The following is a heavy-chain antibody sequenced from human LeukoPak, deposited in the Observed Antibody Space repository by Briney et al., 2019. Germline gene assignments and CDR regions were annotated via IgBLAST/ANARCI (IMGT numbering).Heavy chain of an antibody. V-gene: IGHV3-23*01. CDR2: IRSNGETT. Sequence: GGPLRLSCAASGFTFSSIAMTWVRQAPGKGLEWVLTIRSNGETTYNADSVKGRFTISRDNSKKTLYLQLNSLRVEDTAIYYCAKGQELDDGVFDSWGQGTLVTVSS. J-gene: IGHJ4*02. CDR1: GFTFSSIA. D-gene: IGHD1-1*01. CDR3: AKGQELDDGVFDS.